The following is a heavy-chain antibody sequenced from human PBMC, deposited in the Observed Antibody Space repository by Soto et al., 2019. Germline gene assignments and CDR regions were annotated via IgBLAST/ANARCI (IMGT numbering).Heavy chain of an antibody. J-gene: IGHJ4*02. D-gene: IGHD3-9*01. Sequence: GGSLRLSCAASGFTFSSYWMHWVRQAPGKGLVWVSRINSEGSSTSYADSVKGRFTISRDNAKNTLYLQMNSLRAEDTAVYYCGLSLTGYYFDSWGQGTLVTVSS. CDR1: GFTFSSYW. CDR3: GLSLTGYYFDS. V-gene: IGHV3-74*01. CDR2: INSEGSST.